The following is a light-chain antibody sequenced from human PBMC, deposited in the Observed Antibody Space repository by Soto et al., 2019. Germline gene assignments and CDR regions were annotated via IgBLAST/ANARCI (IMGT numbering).Light chain of an antibody. J-gene: IGKJ3*01. CDR1: HDITSY. CDR3: QKCDDISI. CDR2: DAS. V-gene: IGKV1-33*01. Sequence: DIQMTHSPSSLSASVGDRVTITCQASHDITSYLNWYQHKPGKAHKLLIYDASILEAGVPSRFIGRVSGTDFTFTISSLQPEDVATYYWQKCDDISIFGPGTTVDFK.